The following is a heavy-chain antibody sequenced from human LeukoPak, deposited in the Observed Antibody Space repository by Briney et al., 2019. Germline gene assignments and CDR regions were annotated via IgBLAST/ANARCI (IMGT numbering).Heavy chain of an antibody. D-gene: IGHD3-10*01. V-gene: IGHV4-34*01. CDR2: INHSGST. Sequence: SETLSLTCAVYGGSFSGYYWSWIRQPPGKGLEWIGEINHSGSTNYNPSLKSRVTISVDTSKNQFSLKLSSVTAADTAEYYCARGRVYGSGSYFSRFFYWGQGTLVTVSS. J-gene: IGHJ4*02. CDR3: ARGRVYGSGSYFSRFFY. CDR1: GGSFSGYY.